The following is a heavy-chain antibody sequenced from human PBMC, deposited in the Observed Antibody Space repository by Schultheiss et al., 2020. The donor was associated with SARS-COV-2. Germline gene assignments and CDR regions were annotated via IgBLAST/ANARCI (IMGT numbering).Heavy chain of an antibody. Sequence: SETLSLTCAVYGGSFSGYYWSWIRQPPGKGLEWIGEINHSGSTNYNPSLKSRVTISVDTSKNQFSLKLSSVTAADTAVYYCAKDITMIVVVDWGQGTLVTVSS. CDR1: GGSFSGYY. J-gene: IGHJ4*02. D-gene: IGHD3-22*01. V-gene: IGHV4-34*01. CDR2: INHSGST. CDR3: AKDITMIVVVD.